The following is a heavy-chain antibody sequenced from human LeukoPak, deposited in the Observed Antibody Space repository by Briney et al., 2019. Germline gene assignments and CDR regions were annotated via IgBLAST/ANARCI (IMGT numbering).Heavy chain of an antibody. J-gene: IGHJ4*02. CDR3: ARDARLRLNWSYAY. Sequence: ASVKVSCKASGYTFTSYGITWVRQAPGQGLEWMGWINPNSGGTNYAQKFQGRVTMTRDTSISTAYMELSRLRSDDTAVYYCARDARLRLNWSYAYWGQGTLVTVSS. V-gene: IGHV1-2*02. CDR1: GYTFTSYG. CDR2: INPNSGGT. D-gene: IGHD1-7*01.